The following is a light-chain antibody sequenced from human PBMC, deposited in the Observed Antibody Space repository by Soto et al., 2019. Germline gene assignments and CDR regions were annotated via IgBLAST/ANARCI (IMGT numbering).Light chain of an antibody. J-gene: IGKJ2*01. CDR1: QSLLHGNTYNY. Sequence: DIVMTQSPLSLPVTPGEPASISCRSSQSLLHGNTYNYLDWYLQKPGQSPQLLIYLGSSRASGVPDRFSGSGSGTDFTLKISRVEAEDVGVYYCMQALQTPYTFGQGTKLEIK. V-gene: IGKV2-28*01. CDR3: MQALQTPYT. CDR2: LGS.